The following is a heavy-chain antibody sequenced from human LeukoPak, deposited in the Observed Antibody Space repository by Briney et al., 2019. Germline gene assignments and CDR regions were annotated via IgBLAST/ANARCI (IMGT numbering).Heavy chain of an antibody. CDR1: GFTFSSYA. CDR2: ISGSGGST. CDR3: VREFEMKTLTMLLFGFDP. D-gene: IGHD3-10*02. J-gene: IGHJ5*02. V-gene: IGHV3-23*01. Sequence: TGGSLRLSCAASGFTFSSYAMSWVRQAPGKGLEWVSAISGSGGSTNYAPSVKGRFTISRDNSKHTLYLQMNSLRAEDTAVYYCVREFEMKTLTMLLFGFDPWGQGTLVTVSS.